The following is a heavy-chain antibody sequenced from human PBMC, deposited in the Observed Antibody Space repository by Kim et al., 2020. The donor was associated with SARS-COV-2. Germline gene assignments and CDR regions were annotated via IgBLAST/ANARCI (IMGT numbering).Heavy chain of an antibody. D-gene: IGHD3-10*01. CDR3: AGADYYGLGMYYFDY. CDR1: GGSIRSTIYY. CDR2: IYYSGST. J-gene: IGHJ4*02. Sequence: SETLSLTCTVSGGSIRSTIYYWGWVRQPPGKGLEWIGTIYYSGSTYYNPSLKSRVTISVDTSKSQFSLKLTSVTAADTAVYYCAGADYYGLGMYYFDYWGQGTLVTVSS. V-gene: IGHV4-39*07.